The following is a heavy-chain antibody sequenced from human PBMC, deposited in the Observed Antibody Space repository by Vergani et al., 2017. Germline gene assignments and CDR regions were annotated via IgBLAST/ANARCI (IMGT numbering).Heavy chain of an antibody. V-gene: IGHV3-9*01. J-gene: IGHJ4*02. D-gene: IGHD6-13*01. CDR2: ISWNSDNI. CDR1: GFTFDDYA. Sequence: EVQLVESGGGLVQPGRSLRLSCAASGFTFDDYAMHWVRQTPGKGLEWVSGISWNSDNIAYADSVKGRFTISRDNAKNSLYLQMNSLRAEDTALYYCAKTKTLYSSSQGTFDYWGQGTLVTVSS. CDR3: AKTKTLYSSSQGTFDY.